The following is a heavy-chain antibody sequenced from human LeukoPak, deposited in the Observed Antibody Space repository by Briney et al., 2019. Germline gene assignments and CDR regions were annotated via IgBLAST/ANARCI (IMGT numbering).Heavy chain of an antibody. V-gene: IGHV3-23*01. CDR1: GFTFSSYA. D-gene: IGHD4-17*01. J-gene: IGHJ5*02. CDR3: AKSFNQGYGDHWGWFDP. Sequence: GGSLRLSCAASGFTFSSYAMNWVRQAPGKGLEWVSSIRGSGDGTYYADSVKGRFTISRDNSKSTLFLQMDSLRAEDTALYYCAKSFNQGYGDHWGWFDPWGQGTLVTVSS. CDR2: IRGSGDGT.